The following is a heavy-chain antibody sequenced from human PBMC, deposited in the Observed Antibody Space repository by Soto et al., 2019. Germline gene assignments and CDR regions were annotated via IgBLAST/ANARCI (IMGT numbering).Heavy chain of an antibody. J-gene: IGHJ4*02. V-gene: IGHV1-2*02. Sequence: ASVKVSCKASGYTFTGYYMHWVRQAPGQGLEWMGWINPNSGGTNYAQKLQGRVTMTTDTSTSTAYMELRSLRSDDTAVYYCARDDAAAAGTGDYWGQGTLVTVSS. CDR2: INPNSGGT. CDR3: ARDDAAAAGTGDY. D-gene: IGHD6-13*01. CDR1: GYTFTGYY.